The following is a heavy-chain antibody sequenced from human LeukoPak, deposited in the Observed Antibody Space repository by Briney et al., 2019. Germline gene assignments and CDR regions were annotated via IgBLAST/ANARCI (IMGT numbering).Heavy chain of an antibody. Sequence: SETLSLTCTVSGGSISSSSYYWGWIRQPPGKGLEWIGSIYYSGSTYYNPSLKRRVTISVDTSKNQFSLKLSSVTAADTAVYYCARHYDIFDYWGQGALVTVSS. J-gene: IGHJ4*02. CDR2: IYYSGST. D-gene: IGHD3-9*01. V-gene: IGHV4-39*01. CDR1: GGSISSSSYY. CDR3: ARHYDIFDY.